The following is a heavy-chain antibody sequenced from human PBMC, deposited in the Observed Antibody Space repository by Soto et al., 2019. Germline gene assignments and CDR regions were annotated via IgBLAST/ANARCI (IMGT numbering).Heavy chain of an antibody. D-gene: IGHD1-7*01. J-gene: IGHJ3*02. V-gene: IGHV4-34*01. CDR1: GGSFSGYY. Sequence: SETLSLTCAVYGGSFSGYYWSWIRQPPGKGLEWIGEINHSGSTNYNPSLKSRVTISVDTSKNQFSLKLSSVTAADTAVYYCARGVRLELRGAFDIWGQGTMVTVSS. CDR3: ARGVRLELRGAFDI. CDR2: INHSGST.